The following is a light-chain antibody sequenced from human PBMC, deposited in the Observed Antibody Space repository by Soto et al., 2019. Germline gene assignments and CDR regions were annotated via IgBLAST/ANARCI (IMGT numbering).Light chain of an antibody. Sequence: QSALTQPASVPGSPGQSITISCTATSSDVGGYNYVSWYQQHPGKAPKLMIYDVSNRPSGVSNRFSGSKSGNTASLTISGLQAEDEADYYCSSYTSSSTPVVFGGGTKLTVL. CDR1: SSDVGGYNY. J-gene: IGLJ2*01. CDR2: DVS. V-gene: IGLV2-14*01. CDR3: SSYTSSSTPVV.